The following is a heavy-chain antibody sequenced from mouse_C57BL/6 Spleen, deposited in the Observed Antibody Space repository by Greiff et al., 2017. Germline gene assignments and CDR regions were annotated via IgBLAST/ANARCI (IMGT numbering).Heavy chain of an antibody. CDR2: IYPGDGDT. CDR1: GYAFSSYW. V-gene: IGHV1-80*01. CDR3: ARCDTTVVAEAMDY. D-gene: IGHD1-1*01. Sequence: QVQLQQSGAELVKPGASVKISCKASGYAFSSYWMNWVKQRPGKGLEWIGQIYPGDGDTNYNGKFKGQATLTADKSSSTAYMQLSSLTSEDAAVYFCARCDTTVVAEAMDYWGQGTSVTVSS. J-gene: IGHJ4*01.